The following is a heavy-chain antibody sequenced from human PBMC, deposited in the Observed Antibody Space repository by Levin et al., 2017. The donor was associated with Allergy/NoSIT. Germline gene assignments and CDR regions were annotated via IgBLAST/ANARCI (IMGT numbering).Heavy chain of an antibody. CDR3: ARDECAWFGECYGPDV. V-gene: IGHV4-31*03. CDR2: IPHSGSA. D-gene: IGHD3-10*01. CDR1: GDSISRGSYY. Sequence: PSETLSLTCTVSGDSISRGSYYWTWIRQLPGTGLEWIGFIPHSGSASYNPSLRSRLTLSLDTSKNQFSLKLASVTVADTAVYYCARDECAWFGECYGPDVWGQGTTVIVSS. J-gene: IGHJ6*02.